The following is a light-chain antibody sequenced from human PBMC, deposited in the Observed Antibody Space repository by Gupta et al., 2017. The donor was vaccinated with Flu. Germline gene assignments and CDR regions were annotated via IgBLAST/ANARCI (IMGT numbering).Light chain of an antibody. J-gene: IGLJ1*01. CDR1: SRDIGGNNY. CDR3: CSYGINDV. CDR2: EVN. V-gene: IGLV2-8*01. Sequence: QSALTQPPSASGSPGQSVAISCTGTSRDIGGNNYVSWYQQHPGKAPKLMIYEVNKRPSGVPDRFSGSKSGNTASLTVSGLQAEDEADYYCCSYGINDVFGTGTKVIVL.